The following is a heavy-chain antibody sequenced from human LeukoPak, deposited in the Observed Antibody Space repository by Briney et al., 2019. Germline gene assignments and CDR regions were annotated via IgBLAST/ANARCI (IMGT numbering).Heavy chain of an antibody. CDR3: ARDSEADAFDI. CDR1: GFTFSSYV. Sequence: GGSLRLSCAVTGFTFSSYVMSWVRQAPGKGLEWVSSISGSGGSTYYADSVKGRFTISRDNSKNTLYLQMNSLRAEDTAVYYCARDSEADAFDIWGQGTMVTVSS. V-gene: IGHV3-23*01. J-gene: IGHJ3*02. D-gene: IGHD3-10*01. CDR2: ISGSGGST.